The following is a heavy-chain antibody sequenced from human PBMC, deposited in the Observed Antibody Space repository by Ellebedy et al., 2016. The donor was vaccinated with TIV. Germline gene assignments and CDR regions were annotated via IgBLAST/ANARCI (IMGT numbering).Heavy chain of an antibody. V-gene: IGHV4-30-4*01. CDR3: AGGYTYYYYALEV. CDR2: VYYSGST. Sequence: SETLSLTCTVSGGSISSDDYYWSWIRQPPGKGLEWIGYVYYSGSTYYNPSLKSRFTISGDTSKNQFSLHLTSVTAADTAIYYCAGGYTYYYYALEVWGQGTTVTVSS. D-gene: IGHD5-18*01. J-gene: IGHJ6*02. CDR1: GGSISSDDYY.